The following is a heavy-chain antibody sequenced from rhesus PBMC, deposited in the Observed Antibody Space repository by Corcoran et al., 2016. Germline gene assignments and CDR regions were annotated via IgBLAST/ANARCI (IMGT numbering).Heavy chain of an antibody. CDR3: ARGDGFDY. D-gene: IGHD5-42*01. CDR1: GYSISRGYD. V-gene: IGHV4-76*01. J-gene: IGHJ4*01. CDR2: IFGSSGST. Sequence: QVQLQESGPGVVKPSETLSLTCAVSGYSISRGYDRSWTRPPPGKGLEWIGDIFGSSGSTNYNPSLKNRVTISKDTSKNQLSLKLSSVTAADTAVYYCARGDGFDYWGQGVLVTVSS.